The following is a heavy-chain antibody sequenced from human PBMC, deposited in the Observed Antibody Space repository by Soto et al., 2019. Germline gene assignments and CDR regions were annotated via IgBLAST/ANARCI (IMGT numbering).Heavy chain of an antibody. CDR3: ARSVSSVQLLRDYYYGMDV. V-gene: IGHV1-69*01. CDR2: IIPIFGTA. D-gene: IGHD2-2*01. CDR1: GGTFSSYA. J-gene: IGHJ6*02. Sequence: QVQLVQSGAEVKKPGSSVKVSCKASGGTFSSYAISWVRQAPGQGLEWMGGIIPIFGTANYAQKFQGRVTITADESTSTAYMELSSLRSEDTAVYYCARSVSSVQLLRDYYYGMDVWGQGTTVTVSS.